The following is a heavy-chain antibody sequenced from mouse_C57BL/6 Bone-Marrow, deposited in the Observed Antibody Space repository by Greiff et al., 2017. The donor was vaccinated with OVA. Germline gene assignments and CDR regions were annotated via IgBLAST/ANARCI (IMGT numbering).Heavy chain of an antibody. CDR1: GYTFTDYN. CDR2: INPNNGGT. J-gene: IGHJ3*01. V-gene: IGHV1-18*01. D-gene: IGHD1-1*01. Sequence: VQLQQSGPELVKPGASVKIPCKASGYTFTDYNMDWVKQSHGKSLEWIGDINPNNGGTIYNQKFKGKATLTVDKSSSTAYMGLRSLTSEDTAVYYCALITTVVGAYWGQGTLVTVSA. CDR3: ALITTVVGAY.